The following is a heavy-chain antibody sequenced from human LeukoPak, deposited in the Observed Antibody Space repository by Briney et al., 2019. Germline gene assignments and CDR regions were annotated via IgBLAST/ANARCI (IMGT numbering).Heavy chain of an antibody. J-gene: IGHJ4*02. CDR3: ANRGSGSTDY. D-gene: IGHD3-10*01. CDR2: ISGSGGST. Sequence: GGSLRLSCAASGFIFSSYGMHWVRQAPGKGLEWVSAISGSGGSTYYADSVKGRFTISRDNSKNTLYLQMNSLRAEDTAVYYCANRGSGSTDYWGQGTLVTVSS. CDR1: GFIFSSYG. V-gene: IGHV3-23*01.